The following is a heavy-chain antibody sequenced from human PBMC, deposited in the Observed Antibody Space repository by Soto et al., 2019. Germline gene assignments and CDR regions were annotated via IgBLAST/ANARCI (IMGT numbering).Heavy chain of an antibody. CDR3: AIERANDVVVPAAPYYYYYGMDV. D-gene: IGHD2-2*01. Sequence: ASVKVSCKASGYTFTGYYMHWVRQAPGQGLEWMGWINPNSGGTNYAQKFQGWVTMTRDTSISTAYMELSRLRSDDTAVYYCAIERANDVVVPAAPYYYYYGMDVSGQGTTVTVS. CDR1: GYTFTGYY. CDR2: INPNSGGT. J-gene: IGHJ6*02. V-gene: IGHV1-2*04.